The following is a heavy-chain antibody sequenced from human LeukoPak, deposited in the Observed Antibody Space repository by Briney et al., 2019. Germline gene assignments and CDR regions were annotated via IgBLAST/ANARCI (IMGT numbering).Heavy chain of an antibody. CDR3: ARDRSYQLGIAAAGNWFDP. V-gene: IGHV4-31*03. CDR2: IYYSGST. J-gene: IGHJ5*02. Sequence: PSQTLSLTCTVSGGSISSGGYYWSWIRQHPGKGLEWIGYIYYSGSTYYNPSLKSRVTISVDTSKNQFSLKLSSVTAADTAVYYCARDRSYQLGIAAAGNWFDPWGQGTLVTVSS. D-gene: IGHD6-13*01. CDR1: GGSISSGGYY.